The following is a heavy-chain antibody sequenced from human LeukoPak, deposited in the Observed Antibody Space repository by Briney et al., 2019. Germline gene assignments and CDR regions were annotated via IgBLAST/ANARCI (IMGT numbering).Heavy chain of an antibody. V-gene: IGHV3-20*04. Sequence: GGSLRLSCVGSGFTFDDYGMSWVRQSPGKGLEWVAGINWNGGSTGYADSVKGRFTISRDNAKNSLYLQMNSLRGEDTALYYCAISPGITGTTTRFDYWGQGTLVIVSS. D-gene: IGHD1-14*01. CDR3: AISPGITGTTTRFDY. CDR1: GFTFDDYG. CDR2: INWNGGST. J-gene: IGHJ4*02.